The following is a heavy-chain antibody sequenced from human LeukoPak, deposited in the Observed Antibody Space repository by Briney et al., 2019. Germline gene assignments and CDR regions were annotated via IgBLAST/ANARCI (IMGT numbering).Heavy chain of an antibody. CDR2: ISSSSDYI. CDR1: GFTFSSYH. CDR3: VKRARSDSDLRAFDI. V-gene: IGHV3-21*01. Sequence: GGSLRPSCAASGFTFSSYHMDWVRQAPGKGLEWVSFISSSSDYISYADSVKGRFTISRDNAKSSLYLRMNSLRAEDTAVYYCVKRARSDSDLRAFDIWGQGTMVTISS. J-gene: IGHJ3*02. D-gene: IGHD2-21*02.